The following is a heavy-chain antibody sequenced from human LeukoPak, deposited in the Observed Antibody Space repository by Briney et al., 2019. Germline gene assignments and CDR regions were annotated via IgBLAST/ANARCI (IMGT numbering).Heavy chain of an antibody. J-gene: IGHJ4*02. CDR1: GGSINSYN. CDR3: ARFRGTSSWHQEVFDY. V-gene: IGHV4-59*08. CDR2: ISYNGSP. D-gene: IGHD2-15*01. Sequence: SETLSLTCTVSGGSINSYNWNWIRQPSGKGLEWIGYISYNGSPDYNPSFKSRVTMSVDTSQGQFSLRLSSVTAADTAVYYCARFRGTSSWHQEVFDYWGQGAPVTVSS.